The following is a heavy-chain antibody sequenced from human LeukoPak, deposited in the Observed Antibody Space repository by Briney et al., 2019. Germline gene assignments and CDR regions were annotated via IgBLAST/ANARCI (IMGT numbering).Heavy chain of an antibody. CDR2: ISAYNGNT. V-gene: IGHV1-18*01. Sequence: ASVKVSCKASGYTFTSYGISWVRQAPGQGLEWMGWISAYNGNTNYAQKLQGRVTMTTDTSTSTAYMELSSLRSEDTAVYYCARDGSSSWYLHDGFDIWGQGTMVTVSS. CDR1: GYTFTSYG. D-gene: IGHD6-13*01. J-gene: IGHJ3*02. CDR3: ARDGSSSWYLHDGFDI.